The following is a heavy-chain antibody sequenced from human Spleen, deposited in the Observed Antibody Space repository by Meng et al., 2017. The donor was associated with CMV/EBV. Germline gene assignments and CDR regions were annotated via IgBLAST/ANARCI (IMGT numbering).Heavy chain of an antibody. CDR3: ARGVLTNVRGEGPDY. Sequence: SGYNLTKFLIQWVRHDPGQGIEWMGIINHSSGSASQEKKFKGRVTMTRDTSTSTVYVELNSLRSEDTAVYYCARGVLTNVRGEGPDYWGQGTLVTVSS. D-gene: IGHD3-16*01. CDR2: INHSSGSA. V-gene: IGHV1-46*01. CDR1: GYNLTKFL. J-gene: IGHJ4*02.